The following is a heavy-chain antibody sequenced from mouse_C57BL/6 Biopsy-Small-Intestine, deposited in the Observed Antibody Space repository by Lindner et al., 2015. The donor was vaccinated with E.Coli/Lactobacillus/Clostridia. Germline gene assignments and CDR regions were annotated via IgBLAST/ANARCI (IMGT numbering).Heavy chain of an antibody. J-gene: IGHJ1*01. D-gene: IGHD2-3*01. CDR3: AKGDGYPRYWYFDV. CDR2: FHPYSDDT. V-gene: IGHV1-47*01. CDR1: GYTFTTYP. Sequence: VQLQESGAELVKPGASVKMSCKASGYTFTTYPIEWMKQNHGKSLEWIGHFHPYSDDTKYNEKFKGRATLTVEKSSSTVYLELSRLTSDDSAVYYCAKGDGYPRYWYFDVWGAGTTVTVSS.